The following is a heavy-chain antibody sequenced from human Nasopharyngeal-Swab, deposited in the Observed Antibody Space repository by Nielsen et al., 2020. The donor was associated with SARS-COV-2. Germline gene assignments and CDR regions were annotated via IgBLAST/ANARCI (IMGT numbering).Heavy chain of an antibody. J-gene: IGHJ4*02. CDR2: IRSKANSYAT. CDR3: TRRDYYGSRSSDY. Sequence: GESLKISCAASGFTFSGSAMHWVRQASGRGLEWVGRIRSKANSYATAYAASVKGRFTISRDDSKNTAYLQMNSLETEDTAVYYCTRRDYYGSRSSDYWGQGTMVTVSS. D-gene: IGHD3-10*01. V-gene: IGHV3-73*01. CDR1: GFTFSGSA.